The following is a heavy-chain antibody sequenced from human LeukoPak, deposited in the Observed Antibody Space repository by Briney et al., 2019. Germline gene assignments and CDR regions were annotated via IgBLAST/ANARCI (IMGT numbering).Heavy chain of an antibody. D-gene: IGHD1-7*01. CDR1: GFSFSDSG. J-gene: IGHJ4*02. V-gene: IGHV3-73*01. CDR3: AKGLTGTTGEDY. CDR2: IRSKADSYAT. Sequence: GGSLRLSCAASGFSFSDSGMHWVRQASGKRLEWVGRIRSKADSYATAYAASVKGRFTISRDDSKNTAYLQMNSLRAEDTAVYYCAKGLTGTTGEDYWGQGTLVTVSS.